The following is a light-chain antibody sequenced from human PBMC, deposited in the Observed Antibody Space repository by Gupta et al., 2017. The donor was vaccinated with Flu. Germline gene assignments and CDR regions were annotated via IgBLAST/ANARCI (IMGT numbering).Light chain of an antibody. J-gene: IGLJ2*01. Sequence: GESACIARRSANVGNKSVHWYQHNPGQAPQLLIFDDSDRPSGVPARFSGSNSGNTATLTITRVEAEDEADYYCNVYTSSSDPVVFGGGTKLTVL. CDR3: NVYTSSSDPVV. V-gene: IGLV3-21*02. CDR1: NVGNKS. CDR2: DDS.